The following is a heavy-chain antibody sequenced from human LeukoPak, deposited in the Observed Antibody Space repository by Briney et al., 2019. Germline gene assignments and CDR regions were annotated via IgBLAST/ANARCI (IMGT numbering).Heavy chain of an antibody. CDR3: ARSTYYDFWSGSLNYYYYGMDV. CDR2: IYTSGSS. J-gene: IGHJ6*02. Sequence: PSETLSLTCSVSGGSMSSYYWSWIRQPAGKGLEWIGRIYTSGSSHYNPSLKSRVTMSVDTSKKQFSLNLNSVTAADTAVYYCARSTYYDFWSGSLNYYYYGMDVWGQGTTVTVSS. D-gene: IGHD3-3*01. V-gene: IGHV4-4*07. CDR1: GGSMSSYY.